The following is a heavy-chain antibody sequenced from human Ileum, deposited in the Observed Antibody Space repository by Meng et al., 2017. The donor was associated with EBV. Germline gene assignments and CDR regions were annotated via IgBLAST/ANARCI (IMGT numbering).Heavy chain of an antibody. D-gene: IGHD3-10*01. CDR2: IYHSGST. Sequence: QGLLQESGPRLVKPSGTLSLICPVSGAPYGRRYWGTGVRQPPEKGLEWIGEIYHSGSTNYNPSLKSRLTLSVDKSKSQFSLELISVTAADTAVYYCARGRRFGSGRYALDYWGQGTLVTVSS. J-gene: IGHJ4*02. V-gene: IGHV4-4*02. CDR3: ARGRRFGSGRYALDY. CDR1: GAPYGRRYW.